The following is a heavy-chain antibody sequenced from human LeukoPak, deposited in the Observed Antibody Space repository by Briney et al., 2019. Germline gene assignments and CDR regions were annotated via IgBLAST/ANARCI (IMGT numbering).Heavy chain of an antibody. CDR1: GFTFSSYW. Sequence: PGGSLRLSCAASGFTFSSYWVSWVRQAPEKGLEWVANIKQDGSEKYYVDSVKGRFTISRDNAKNSLYLQMNSLRAEDTAVYYCTRDSRSGSCWGQGALVTVSS. CDR2: IKQDGSEK. CDR3: TRDSRSGSC. J-gene: IGHJ4*02. D-gene: IGHD3-10*01. V-gene: IGHV3-7*01.